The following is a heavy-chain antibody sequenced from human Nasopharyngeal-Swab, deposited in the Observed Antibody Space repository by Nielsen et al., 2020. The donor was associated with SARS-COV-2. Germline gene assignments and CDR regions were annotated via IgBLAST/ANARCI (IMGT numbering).Heavy chain of an antibody. V-gene: IGHV3-23*01. Sequence: GGSLRLSCAASGFTFRSYAISWVRQAPGKGLEWVSVISGSDHTTYYADSVKGRFTISRDNSKNTLYLQMNSLRAEDTAVYYCAKDGGETWELGSYFDYWGQGTLVTVSS. J-gene: IGHJ4*02. D-gene: IGHD1-26*01. CDR2: ISGSDHTT. CDR1: GFTFRSYA. CDR3: AKDGGETWELGSYFDY.